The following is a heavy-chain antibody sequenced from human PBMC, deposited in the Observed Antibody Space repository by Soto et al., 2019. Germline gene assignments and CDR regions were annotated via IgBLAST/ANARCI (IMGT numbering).Heavy chain of an antibody. CDR2: IYYSGST. CDR1: GGSISSGDYY. J-gene: IGHJ4*02. Sequence: SETLSLTCTVSGGSISSGDYYWSWIRQPPGKGLEWIGYIYYSGSTYYNPSLKSRVTISVDTSKNQFSLKLSSVTAADTAVYYCAREFYYGSSGYYIDYWGQGTLVTFSS. CDR3: AREFYYGSSGYYIDY. D-gene: IGHD3-22*01. V-gene: IGHV4-30-4*01.